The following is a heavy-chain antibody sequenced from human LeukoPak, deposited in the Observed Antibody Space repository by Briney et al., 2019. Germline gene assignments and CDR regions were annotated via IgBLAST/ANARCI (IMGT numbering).Heavy chain of an antibody. V-gene: IGHV3-23*01. CDR2: IRGSGGST. CDR3: AKEYRSGSSGYHFDY. D-gene: IGHD3-22*01. J-gene: IGHJ4*02. CDR1: EFTISCYA. Sequence: PGSFLRLSCAACEFTISCYAMCLVRPAPGRGLGLVSTIRGSGGSTYYADSVKGRFTISRDNSKNALYLQMNSLRAEGTAVYYCAKEYRSGSSGYHFDYWGQGTLVTVSS.